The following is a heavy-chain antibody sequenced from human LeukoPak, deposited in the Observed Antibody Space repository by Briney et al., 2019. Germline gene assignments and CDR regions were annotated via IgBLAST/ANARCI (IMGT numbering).Heavy chain of an antibody. D-gene: IGHD3-22*01. Sequence: SETLSLTCAVYGGSFSGYYWSWIRQPPGKGLEWSGEINHSGSTNYNPSLKSRVTISVDTSKNQFSLKLSSVTAADTAVYYCARGVATYYYDSSGGSLDAFDIWGQGTMVTVSS. CDR1: GGSFSGYY. V-gene: IGHV4-34*01. CDR3: ARGVATYYYDSSGGSLDAFDI. J-gene: IGHJ3*02. CDR2: INHSGST.